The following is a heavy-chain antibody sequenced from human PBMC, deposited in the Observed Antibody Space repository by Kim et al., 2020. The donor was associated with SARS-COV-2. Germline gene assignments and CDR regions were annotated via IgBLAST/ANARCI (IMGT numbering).Heavy chain of an antibody. Sequence: GGSLRLSFAASGFTFSNYAMTWVRQAPGKGLEWVSTISAGGGNTYYADSVKGRFTISRDNSKNTLYVQMNSLRAEDTALYYCAKVRDFWSGDYDMDVWGQGTTVTVSS. V-gene: IGHV3-23*01. CDR2: ISAGGGNT. J-gene: IGHJ6*02. CDR1: GFTFSNYA. D-gene: IGHD3-3*01. CDR3: AKVRDFWSGDYDMDV.